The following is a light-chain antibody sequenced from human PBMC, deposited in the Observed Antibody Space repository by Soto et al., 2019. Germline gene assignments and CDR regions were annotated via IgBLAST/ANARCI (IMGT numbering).Light chain of an antibody. CDR3: QQYGSAPVT. Sequence: EIVLTQSPDTLSLSPGERATLSCRASQSVSRNSLAWYQQKRGQAPRLLIYDISNRATGIPDRFSGGGSGTDFTLTISRLEPEDFVVYYCQQYGSAPVTFGGGTKVEIK. V-gene: IGKV3-20*01. J-gene: IGKJ4*01. CDR2: DIS. CDR1: QSVSRNS.